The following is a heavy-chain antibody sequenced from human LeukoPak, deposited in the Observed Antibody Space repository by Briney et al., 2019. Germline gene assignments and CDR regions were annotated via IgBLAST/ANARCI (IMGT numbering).Heavy chain of an antibody. V-gene: IGHV4-59*01. CDR3: ARGLYSSSWKTFDY. J-gene: IGHJ4*02. CDR1: GGSISSYY. D-gene: IGHD6-13*01. CDR2: IYYSGST. Sequence: PSETLSLTCTVSGGSISSYYWSWIRQPPGKGLEWIGYIYYSGSTNYNPSLKSRVTISVDTSKNQFSLKLSSVTAADTAVYYCARGLYSSSWKTFDYWGQGTLVTVSS.